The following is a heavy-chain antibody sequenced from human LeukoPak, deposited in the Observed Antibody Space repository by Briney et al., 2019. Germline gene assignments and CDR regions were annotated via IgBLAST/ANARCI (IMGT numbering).Heavy chain of an antibody. CDR3: GRGVGSNSYYFDY. Sequence: PGGALRLSCAASGFTFSSYAMSWVRQAPGTGLEWVAVIWYDGGNKYYADSVKGRFTVSRDNSKKMLYLQMNSLRAEDTAVYYCGRGVGSNSYYFDYWGQGTLVTV. V-gene: IGHV3-33*08. CDR1: GFTFSSYA. CDR2: IWYDGGNK. D-gene: IGHD3-3*01. J-gene: IGHJ4*02.